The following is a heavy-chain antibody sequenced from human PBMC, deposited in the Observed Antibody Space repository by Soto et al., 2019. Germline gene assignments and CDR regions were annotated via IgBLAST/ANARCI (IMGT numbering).Heavy chain of an antibody. D-gene: IGHD3-16*02. J-gene: IGHJ4*02. CDR3: TSTQYDYIWGSYRYNYPYYFDY. Sequence: GRSLRLSCAASGFTFSGSAMHWIRQASGKGLEWVGRIRSKANSYATAYAASVKGRFTISRDDSKNTAYLQMNSLKTEDTAVYYCTSTQYDYIWGSYRYNYPYYFDYWGQGTLVTVSS. V-gene: IGHV3-73*01. CDR2: IRSKANSYAT. CDR1: GFTFSGSA.